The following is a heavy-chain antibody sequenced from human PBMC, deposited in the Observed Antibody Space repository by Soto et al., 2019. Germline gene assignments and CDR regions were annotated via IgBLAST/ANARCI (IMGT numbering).Heavy chain of an antibody. D-gene: IGHD3-3*01. Sequence: SEILSLTCTVSGGSISSGGYYWSWIRQHPGKGLEWIGYIYYSGSTYYNPSLKSRVTISVDTSKNQFSLKLSSVTAADTAVYYCARGTDFWSGLGYYYYGMDVWGQGTTVTVSS. CDR3: ARGTDFWSGLGYYYYGMDV. CDR2: IYYSGST. J-gene: IGHJ6*02. CDR1: GGSISSGGYY. V-gene: IGHV4-31*03.